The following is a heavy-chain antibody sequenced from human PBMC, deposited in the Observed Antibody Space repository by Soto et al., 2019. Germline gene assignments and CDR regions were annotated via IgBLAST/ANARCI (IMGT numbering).Heavy chain of an antibody. D-gene: IGHD2-21*02. V-gene: IGHV3-48*03. J-gene: IGHJ4*02. Sequence: GSLRLSCAASGFTFSSYEMNWVRQAPGKGLEWVSYISSSGSTIYYADSVKGRFTISRDNAKNSLYLQMNSLRAEDTAVYYCARSLAYCGGDCSSDWGQGTLVTVS. CDR3: ARSLAYCGGDCSSD. CDR1: GFTFSSYE. CDR2: ISSSGSTI.